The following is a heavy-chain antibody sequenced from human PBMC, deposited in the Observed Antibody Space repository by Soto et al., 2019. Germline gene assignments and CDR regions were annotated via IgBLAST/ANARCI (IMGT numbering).Heavy chain of an antibody. V-gene: IGHV5-51*01. Sequence: GESLKISCKGSGYSFTSYWIGWVRQMPGKGLEWMGIIYPGDSDTRYSPSFQGQVTISADKSISTAYLQWSSLKASDTAMYYCARARDYVWGSYRSHGMDVWGQGTTVTVSS. CDR2: IYPGDSDT. CDR3: ARARDYVWGSYRSHGMDV. CDR1: GYSFTSYW. J-gene: IGHJ6*02. D-gene: IGHD3-16*02.